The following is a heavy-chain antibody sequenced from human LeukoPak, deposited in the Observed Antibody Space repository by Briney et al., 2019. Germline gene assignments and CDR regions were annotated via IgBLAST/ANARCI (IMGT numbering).Heavy chain of an antibody. CDR1: GYTFTSYG. J-gene: IGHJ4*02. CDR3: ARDLRLPYSSSWYYFDY. V-gene: IGHV1-18*01. D-gene: IGHD6-13*01. CDR2: ISAYNGNT. Sequence: ASVKVSCKASGYTFTSYGISWVRQAPGQGLEWMGWISAYNGNTNYAQKLQGRVTMTTDTSTSTAYMELRSLRSDDTAVYYCARDLRLPYSSSWYYFDYWGQGTLVTVSS.